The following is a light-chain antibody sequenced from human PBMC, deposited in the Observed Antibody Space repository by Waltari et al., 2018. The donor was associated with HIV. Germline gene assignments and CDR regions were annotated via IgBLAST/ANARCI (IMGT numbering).Light chain of an antibody. J-gene: IGKJ1*01. Sequence: DIQMTQSQSSRSASLEDSVTITCRASQGISNYLAWYQQKPGKVPKLLIYAVSTWQSGVPSRFSGSGSGTDFTLKISRLQPEDVATYYCKQYNRAPWTFGQGTKVEIK. CDR3: KQYNRAPWT. V-gene: IGKV1-27*01. CDR2: AVS. CDR1: QGISNY.